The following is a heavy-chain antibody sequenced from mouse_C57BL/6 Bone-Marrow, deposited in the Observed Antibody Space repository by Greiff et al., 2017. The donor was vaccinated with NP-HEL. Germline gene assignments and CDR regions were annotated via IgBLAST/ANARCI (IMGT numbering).Heavy chain of an antibody. J-gene: IGHJ1*03. D-gene: IGHD1-1*01. V-gene: IGHV2-9-1*01. CDR2: IWTGGGS. CDR1: GFSLTSYA. CDR3: ARNRRYYGSSYGWYFDV. Sequence: VKLVESGPGLVAPSQSLTITCTASGFSLTSYAISWVRQPPGKGLEWLGVIWTGGGSNYNSALKSRLSISKDNSKSQVFLKMNRLQTDETAGYYCARNRRYYGSSYGWYFDVWGTGTTVTVSS.